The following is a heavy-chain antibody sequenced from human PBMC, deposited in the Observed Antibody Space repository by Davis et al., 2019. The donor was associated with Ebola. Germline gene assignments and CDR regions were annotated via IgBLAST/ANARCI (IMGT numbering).Heavy chain of an antibody. D-gene: IGHD5-12*01. CDR1: GYTFTSYA. Sequence: ASVKVSCKASGYTFTSYAMHWVRQAPGQRLEWMGWINAGNGNTKYSQKFQGRVTITADKSTSTAYMELSSLRSEDTAVYYCARDPEATHLNGMDVWGQGTTVTVSS. CDR2: INAGNGNT. V-gene: IGHV1-3*01. J-gene: IGHJ6*02. CDR3: ARDPEATHLNGMDV.